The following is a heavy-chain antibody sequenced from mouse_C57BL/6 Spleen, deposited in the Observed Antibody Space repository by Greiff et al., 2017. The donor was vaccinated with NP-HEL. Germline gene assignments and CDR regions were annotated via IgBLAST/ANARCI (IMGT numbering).Heavy chain of an antibody. Sequence: QVQLQQPGAELVKPGASVKLSCKASGYTFTSYWMYWVKQRPGQGLEWIGMIHPNSGSNNYNEKFKSKATLTVDKSSSTAYMHLSSLTSEDSAVYYCARVPISTVVATDYWGQGTTLTVSS. V-gene: IGHV1-64*01. CDR3: ARVPISTVVATDY. D-gene: IGHD1-1*01. J-gene: IGHJ2*01. CDR2: IHPNSGSN. CDR1: GYTFTSYW.